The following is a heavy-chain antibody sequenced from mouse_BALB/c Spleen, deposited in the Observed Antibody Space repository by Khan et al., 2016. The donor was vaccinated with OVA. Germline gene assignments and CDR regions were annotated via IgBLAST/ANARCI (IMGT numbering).Heavy chain of an antibody. V-gene: IGHV1-5*01. CDR3: TRFGYLFAY. Sequence: VQLKESGTVLARPGTSVKMSCKASGYTFTSYWMHWVKQRPGQGLEWIGAIYPGNSDTSYNQKFKGKAKLTAVKSKSTAYMELSSVINEDFAVYYCTRFGYLFAYWGQVTLVTVSA. CDR2: IYPGNSDT. CDR1: GYTFTSYW. D-gene: IGHD2-2*01. J-gene: IGHJ3*01.